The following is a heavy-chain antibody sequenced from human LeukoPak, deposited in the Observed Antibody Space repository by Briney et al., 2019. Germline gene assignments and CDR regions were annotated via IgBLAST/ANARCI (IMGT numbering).Heavy chain of an antibody. J-gene: IGHJ4*02. CDR1: GFTFGDYA. CDR3: TTSPMIVVVSPFDY. D-gene: IGHD3-22*01. V-gene: IGHV3-49*04. CDR2: IRSKAYGGTT. Sequence: GGSLRLSCTASGFTFGDYAMSWVRQAPGKGLEWVGFIRSKAYGGTTEYAASVKGRFTISRDDSKSIAYLQMNSLKTEDTAVYYCTTSPMIVVVSPFDYWGQGTLVTVSS.